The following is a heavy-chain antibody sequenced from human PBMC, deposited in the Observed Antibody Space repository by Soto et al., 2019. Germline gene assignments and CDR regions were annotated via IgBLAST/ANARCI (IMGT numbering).Heavy chain of an antibody. Sequence: SETLSLTCTVSGGSISSGDYYWSWIRQPPGKGLEWIGYIYYSGSTYYNPSLKSRVTISVDTSKNQFSLKLSSVTAADTAVYYCARAPRDYGGNSGWFDPWGQGTLVTSPQ. J-gene: IGHJ5*02. CDR3: ARAPRDYGGNSGWFDP. D-gene: IGHD4-17*01. CDR2: IYYSGST. CDR1: GGSISSGDYY. V-gene: IGHV4-30-4*01.